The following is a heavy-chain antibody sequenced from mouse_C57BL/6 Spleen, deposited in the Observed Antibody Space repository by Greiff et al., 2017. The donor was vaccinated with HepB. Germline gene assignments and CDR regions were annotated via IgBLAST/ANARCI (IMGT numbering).Heavy chain of an antibody. CDR1: GYAFSSSW. V-gene: IGHV1-82*01. Sequence: LEESGPELVKPGASVKISCKASGYAFSSSWMNWVKQRPGKGLEWIGRIYPGDGDTNYNGKFKGKATLTADKSSSTAYMQLSSLTSEDSAVYFCATQAPYYWGQGTSVTVSS. CDR3: ATQAPYY. CDR2: IYPGDGDT. J-gene: IGHJ4*01. D-gene: IGHD3-2*02.